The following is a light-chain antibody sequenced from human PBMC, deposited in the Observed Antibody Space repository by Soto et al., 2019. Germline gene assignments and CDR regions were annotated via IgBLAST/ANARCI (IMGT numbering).Light chain of an antibody. CDR1: SSDVGGYNF. J-gene: IGLJ1*01. CDR2: EVN. V-gene: IGLV2-8*01. CDR3: SSYAGTNNRYV. Sequence: HSVLTQPPSASGSPGQSVTISCTGTSSDVGGYNFVSWYQQHPGKAPKLIIYEVNKRPSGVPDRFSASKSGNTASLTVSGLQAEDEADYYCSSYAGTNNRYVFGTGTKVTVL.